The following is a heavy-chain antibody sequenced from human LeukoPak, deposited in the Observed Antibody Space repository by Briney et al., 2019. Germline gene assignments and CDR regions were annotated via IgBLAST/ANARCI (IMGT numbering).Heavy chain of an antibody. J-gene: IGHJ4*02. D-gene: IGHD5-24*01. Sequence: SETLSLTCAVHGGSFSGYYWSWIRQPPGKGLEWIGEINHSGSTNYNPSLKSRVTISVDTSKNQFSLKLSSVTAADTAVYYCARGRNGYNLYYFDYWGQGTLVTVSS. CDR3: ARGRNGYNLYYFDY. CDR1: GGSFSGYY. CDR2: INHSGST. V-gene: IGHV4-34*01.